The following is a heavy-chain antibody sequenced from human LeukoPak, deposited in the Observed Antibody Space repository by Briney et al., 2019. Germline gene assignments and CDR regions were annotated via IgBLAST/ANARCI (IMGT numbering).Heavy chain of an antibody. CDR2: FDPEDGET. J-gene: IGHJ4*02. CDR3: ATDLRAYIVVVFDY. Sequence: GASVKVSCKVSGYTLTELSMHWVRQAPGKGLEWMGGFDPEDGETIYAQKFQGRVTMTEDTSTDTAYMELSSLRSEDTAVYYCATDLRAYIVVVFDYWGQGTLVTVSS. CDR1: GYTLTELS. D-gene: IGHD3-22*01. V-gene: IGHV1-24*01.